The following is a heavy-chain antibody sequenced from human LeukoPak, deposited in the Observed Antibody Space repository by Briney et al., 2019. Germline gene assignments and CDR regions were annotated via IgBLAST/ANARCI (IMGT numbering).Heavy chain of an antibody. CDR3: VRDTGRYAIDY. CDR2: INHSGST. CDR1: GGSFSGHY. Sequence: PSETLSLTCAVYGGSFSGHYWSWIRQPPGKGLEWIGEINHSGSTNYNPSLKSRVTISVDTSKNHFSLTLSSVTATDTAVYYCVRDTGRYAIDYWGQGILVTVSS. V-gene: IGHV4-34*01. D-gene: IGHD3-16*01. J-gene: IGHJ4*02.